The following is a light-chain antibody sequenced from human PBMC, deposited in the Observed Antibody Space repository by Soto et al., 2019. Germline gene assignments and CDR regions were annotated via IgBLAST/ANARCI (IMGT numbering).Light chain of an antibody. V-gene: IGKV3-11*01. Sequence: EIVLTQSPATLSLSPGERATVSCRASQSVYSLLAWFQQKPGQVPRLLIYDAATRATGIPARFSGSGYGTDFTLTISSLEPEDFAVYCCQQRANLWTFGQGTRVQIK. CDR3: QQRANLWT. CDR1: QSVYSL. CDR2: DAA. J-gene: IGKJ1*01.